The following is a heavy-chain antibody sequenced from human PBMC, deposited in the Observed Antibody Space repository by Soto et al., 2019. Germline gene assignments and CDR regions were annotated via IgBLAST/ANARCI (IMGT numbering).Heavy chain of an antibody. V-gene: IGHV3-30-3*01. D-gene: IGHD3-10*01. J-gene: IGHJ4*02. CDR3: AREVLWSRYFDY. CDR2: MSYDGTTK. Sequence: QVQLVESGGGVVQPGRSMRLSCAASGFIFSNDVMYCVRKAQGKGLEWVAFMSYDGTTKSYADSVKGRFTLSRDNSQNTLYLQMNSLRPEDRGVAYVAREVLWSRYFDYWGQGTLVTVSS. CDR1: GFIFSNDV.